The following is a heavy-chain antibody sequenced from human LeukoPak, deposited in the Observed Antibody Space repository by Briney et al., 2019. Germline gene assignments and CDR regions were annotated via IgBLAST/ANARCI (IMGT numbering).Heavy chain of an antibody. J-gene: IGHJ4*02. CDR2: IWYDGINE. CDR3: ARGSSVADY. CDR1: GFTFSSSG. D-gene: IGHD4-23*01. Sequence: GGSLRLSCAASGFTFSSSGMHWVRQAPGKGLEWVALIWYDGINEYYADSVKGRFSISRDDSKNTLYLQMNSLRDEDTAVYYCARGSSVADYWGQGTLVTVSS. V-gene: IGHV3-33*01.